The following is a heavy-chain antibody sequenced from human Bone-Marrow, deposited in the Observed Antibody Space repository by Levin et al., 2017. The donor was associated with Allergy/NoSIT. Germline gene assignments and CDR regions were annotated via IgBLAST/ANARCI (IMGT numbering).Heavy chain of an antibody. CDR3: AGEPNSPYYYYYGLDV. J-gene: IGHJ6*02. D-gene: IGHD2/OR15-2a*01. Sequence: SQTLSLTCPVSGDSISNDNYYWAWIRQPPGKGLEWIGSVYYTGSAYYNPSLKTRLTMSVDTSKNQFSLRFNSVTAADTAIYYCAGEPNSPYYYYYGLDVWGQGTAVTVSS. CDR2: VYYTGSA. CDR1: GDSISNDNYY. V-gene: IGHV4-39*07.